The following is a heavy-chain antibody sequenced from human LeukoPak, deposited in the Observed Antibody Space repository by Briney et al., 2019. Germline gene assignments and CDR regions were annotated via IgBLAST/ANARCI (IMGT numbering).Heavy chain of an antibody. Sequence: SETLSLTCVVSGYSISSGYHWGWIRQPPGKGLEWIGSVYRSGSTYYSPSLKSRVTISVDTSKNQFSLKLSSVTAADTAVYYCARGYNWFDPWGQGTLVTVSS. CDR1: GYSISSGYH. V-gene: IGHV4-38-2*01. J-gene: IGHJ5*02. CDR3: ARGYNWFDP. CDR2: VYRSGST.